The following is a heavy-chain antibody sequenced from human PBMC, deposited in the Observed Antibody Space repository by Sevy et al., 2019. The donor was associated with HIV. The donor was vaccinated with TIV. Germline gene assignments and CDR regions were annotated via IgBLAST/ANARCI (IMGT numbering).Heavy chain of an antibody. CDR3: AREPYFFDKSGYYWDY. CDR1: GVSVSSDTYY. Sequence: SETLSLTCAVSGVSVSSDTYYWSWIRQPPGKGLEWIGYVYHTGSTNYSPSFKGRVTISVDTSKNQFSLRLFSVAAVDTAVYYCAREPYFFDKSGYYWDYWGQGALVTVSS. CDR2: VYHTGST. J-gene: IGHJ4*02. D-gene: IGHD3-22*01. V-gene: IGHV4-61*01.